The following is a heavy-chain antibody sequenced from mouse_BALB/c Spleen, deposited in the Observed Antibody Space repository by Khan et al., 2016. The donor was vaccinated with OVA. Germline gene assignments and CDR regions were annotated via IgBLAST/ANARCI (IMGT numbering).Heavy chain of an antibody. Sequence: QVQLQQSGAELVKPGASVKLSCKASGYTFTNYCVHWVKQRPGQGLEWIGEVYPGDGRANYNEKFKNKATLTGDKSSNKAYMKLSSLTAEDSAVYSCTRNDYLGNNFDYWGQGTTLTVSS. J-gene: IGHJ2*01. CDR2: VYPGDGRA. D-gene: IGHD2-1*01. V-gene: IGHV1S81*02. CDR1: GYTFTNYC. CDR3: TRNDYLGNNFDY.